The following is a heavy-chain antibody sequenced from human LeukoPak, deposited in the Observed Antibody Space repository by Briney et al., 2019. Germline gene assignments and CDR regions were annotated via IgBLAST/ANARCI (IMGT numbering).Heavy chain of an antibody. J-gene: IGHJ4*02. Sequence: QPGGSLRLSCAVSGFNFSRYYMNWVRQAPGKGLEWVSYISGSSTTIQYADSVKGRFTISRDNAKNSLYLQMDSLSAEDTAVYYCARVQVGGTGRGPLDWGQGTLVTVSS. CDR1: GFNFSRYY. V-gene: IGHV3-48*01. CDR2: ISGSSTTI. CDR3: ARVQVGGTGRGPLD. D-gene: IGHD6-19*01.